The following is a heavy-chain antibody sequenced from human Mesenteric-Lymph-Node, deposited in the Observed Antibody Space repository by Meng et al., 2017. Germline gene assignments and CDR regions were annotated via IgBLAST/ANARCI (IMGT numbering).Heavy chain of an antibody. V-gene: IGHV3-74*01. CDR1: GFTLSSYW. CDR3: ARKRDGYNSADY. D-gene: IGHD5-24*01. J-gene: IGHJ4*02. Sequence: VQLVESGVVLVLPGRSLRLSCAAPGFTLSSYWMHWVRQAPGKGLVWVLRMDRDGITTTYANSVKGLFTISRDNAKNTLFLQMNSLRAEDTAVYYCARKRDGYNSADYWGQGTLVTVSS. CDR2: MDRDGITT.